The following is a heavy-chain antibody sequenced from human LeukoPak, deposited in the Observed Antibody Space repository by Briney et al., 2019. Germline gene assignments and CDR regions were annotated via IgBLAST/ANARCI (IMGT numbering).Heavy chain of an antibody. D-gene: IGHD6-13*01. CDR2: INPAGTET. CDR3: ARFGYEAAVDL. J-gene: IGHJ4*02. CDR1: GFSFSAYW. Sequence: GGSLRLSCAASGFSFSAYWMTWVRQAPGTGLEWVANINPAGTETYYVDSVKGRFTISRDNAKNLLYLQMNSLRAEDTAVYYCARFGYEAAVDLWGQGTLVTVSS. V-gene: IGHV3-7*01.